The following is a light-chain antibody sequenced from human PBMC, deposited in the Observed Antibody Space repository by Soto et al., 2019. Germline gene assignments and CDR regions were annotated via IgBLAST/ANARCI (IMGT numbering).Light chain of an antibody. CDR3: QQRSNWPPIT. CDR1: QSISTW. V-gene: IGKV1-5*03. J-gene: IGKJ5*01. Sequence: DIQMTQSPSTLPASVGDRVTITCRANQSISTWLAWYQQKPGKAPNLLIYKASRLETGVPSRFSGSGSGTEFTLTISSLEPEDFAVYYCQQRSNWPPITFGQGTRLEIK. CDR2: KAS.